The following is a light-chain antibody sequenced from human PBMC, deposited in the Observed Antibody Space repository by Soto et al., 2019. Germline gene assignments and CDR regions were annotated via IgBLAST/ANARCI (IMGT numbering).Light chain of an antibody. V-gene: IGKV1-12*01. J-gene: IGKJ5*01. CDR1: QGISSW. CDR3: KQGNSLPIT. CDR2: AAS. Sequence: DIQMTQFPSSVSASVGDIVTITCRASQGISSWLAWYQQKPGKAPKLLIYAASSLQRGVQSRFSGSGSGTDFVLTIRSLQPEDSATYYCKQGNSLPITFGQGTRLEIK.